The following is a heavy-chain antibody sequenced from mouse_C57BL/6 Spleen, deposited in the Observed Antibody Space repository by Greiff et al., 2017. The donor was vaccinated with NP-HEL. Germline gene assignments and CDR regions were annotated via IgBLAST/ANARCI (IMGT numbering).Heavy chain of an antibody. D-gene: IGHD2-4*01. V-gene: IGHV1-69*01. CDR3: ARGGMITTRDYYAMDY. J-gene: IGHJ4*01. Sequence: QVQLQQSGAELVMPGASVKLSCKASGYTFTSYWMHWVKQRPGQGLEWIGEIDPSDSYTNYNQKFKGKSTLTVDKSSSTAYMQLSSLTSEDSAVYYCARGGMITTRDYYAMDYWGQGTSVTVSS. CDR1: GYTFTSYW. CDR2: IDPSDSYT.